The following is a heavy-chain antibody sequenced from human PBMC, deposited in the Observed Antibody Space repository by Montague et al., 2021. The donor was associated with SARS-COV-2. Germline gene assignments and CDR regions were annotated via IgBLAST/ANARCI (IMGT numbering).Heavy chain of an antibody. Sequence: SETLSLTCTVSGGSINNSYWSWIRQPPGKGLEWIGYIYYRGSTNYNPSLDTRVIISVDPAKNQFSLKMSPVTAADTAVYYCAREDRWNWLDPWGQGTLVIVSS. D-gene: IGHD5-24*01. CDR3: AREDRWNWLDP. V-gene: IGHV4-59*12. CDR2: IYYRGST. CDR1: GGSINNSY. J-gene: IGHJ5*02.